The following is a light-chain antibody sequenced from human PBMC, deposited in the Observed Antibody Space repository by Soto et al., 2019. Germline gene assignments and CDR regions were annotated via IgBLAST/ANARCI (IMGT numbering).Light chain of an antibody. CDR2: AAS. CDR3: QQSYSTAYN. V-gene: IGKV1-39*01. Sequence: DIQMTQSPSSLSASVGDRVTITCRASQSISSYLNWYQQKPGKAPKLLIYAASSLQSGVPSRFSRSGSGTDYTLTTTSLQPEDFATYYCQQSYSTAYNFGQGTKLEIK. J-gene: IGKJ2*01. CDR1: QSISSY.